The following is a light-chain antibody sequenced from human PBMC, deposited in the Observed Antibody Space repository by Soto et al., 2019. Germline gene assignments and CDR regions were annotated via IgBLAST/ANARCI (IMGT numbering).Light chain of an antibody. J-gene: IGKJ4*01. CDR3: QQYGSSPI. Sequence: EIVLTQSPGTLYLSPGERATLSCRASQSVSSSYLAWYQQKPGQAPRLLIYGASSRATGIPDRFSGSGSETDFTLTISRLEPEDFAVYYCQQYGSSPIFGGGTKVEIK. V-gene: IGKV3-20*01. CDR1: QSVSSSY. CDR2: GAS.